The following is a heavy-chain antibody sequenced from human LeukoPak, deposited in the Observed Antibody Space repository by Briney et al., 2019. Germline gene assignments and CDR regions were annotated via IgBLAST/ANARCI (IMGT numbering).Heavy chain of an antibody. V-gene: IGHV1-8*01. J-gene: IGHJ4*02. D-gene: IGHD6-19*01. CDR1: GYTFTSYD. CDR2: MNPNTNDT. Sequence: GASVKVSCKASGYTFTSYDINWVRQATGQGLEWMGWMNPNTNDTAYAQKFQGRVTMTMNTSISTAYMELSSLRSEDTAVYYCARFPRGWHPDYWGQGTLVTVSS. CDR3: ARFPRGWHPDY.